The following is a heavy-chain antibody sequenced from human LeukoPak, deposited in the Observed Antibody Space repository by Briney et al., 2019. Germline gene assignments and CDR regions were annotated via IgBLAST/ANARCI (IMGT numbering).Heavy chain of an antibody. Sequence: GESLRISFKGSGYSFTSYWIGWVRQMPGKGLEWMGIIYPGDSDTTYSPSFQGQVTISADKSISTAYLQWSSLKASDTAMYYCARLRDYDRYFDRWGRGTLVTVSS. J-gene: IGHJ2*01. V-gene: IGHV5-51*01. CDR2: IYPGDSDT. D-gene: IGHD3-22*01. CDR1: GYSFTSYW. CDR3: ARLRDYDRYFDR.